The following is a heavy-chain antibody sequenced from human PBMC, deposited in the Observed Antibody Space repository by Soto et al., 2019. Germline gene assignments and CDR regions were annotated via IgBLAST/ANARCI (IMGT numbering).Heavy chain of an antibody. CDR2: IKQDGSEK. V-gene: IGHV3-7*03. J-gene: IGHJ3*02. CDR1: GFTFSSYW. CDR3: ARGIWSGSLGQPLVAFDI. D-gene: IGHD3-3*01. Sequence: PGGSLRLSCAASGFTFSSYWMSWVRQAPGKGLEWVANIKQDGSEKYYVDSVKGRFTISRDNAKNSLYLQMNSLRAEDTAVYYCARGIWSGSLGQPLVAFDIWGQGTMVTVSS.